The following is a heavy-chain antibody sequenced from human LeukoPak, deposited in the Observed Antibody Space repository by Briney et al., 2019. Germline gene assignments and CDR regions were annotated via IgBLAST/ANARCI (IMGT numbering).Heavy chain of an antibody. CDR1: GASITTYY. CDR2: IYHSGST. CDR3: AREYSTSSEADYFDY. Sequence: SETLSLTCTVSGASITTYYWTWIRQPPGKGREWSGYIYHSGSTNYNPSLTSRVTISLDPSRNHFSLRPSSVTAADTAVYFCAREYSTSSEADYFDYWGQGSLVTVSS. D-gene: IGHD6-6*01. V-gene: IGHV4-59*01. J-gene: IGHJ4*02.